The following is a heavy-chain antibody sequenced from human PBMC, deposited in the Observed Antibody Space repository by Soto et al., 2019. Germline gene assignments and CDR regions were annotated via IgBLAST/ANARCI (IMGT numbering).Heavy chain of an antibody. Sequence: PRLSCAASGFPFSNYEMNGVRQAPGEGLEWVSYISYSGSTIYYADSVKARFTISRDNSKNSLYLQMNSLRAEDTAVYYCARGLRNYYDRSGLHYWGPVTLVTVS. CDR3: ARGLRNYYDRSGLHY. D-gene: IGHD3-22*01. CDR2: ISYSGSTI. V-gene: IGHV3-48*03. CDR1: GFPFSNYE. J-gene: IGHJ4*02.